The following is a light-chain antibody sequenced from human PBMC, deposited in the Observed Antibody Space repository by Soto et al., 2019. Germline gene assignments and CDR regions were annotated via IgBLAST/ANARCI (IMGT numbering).Light chain of an antibody. CDR2: GAS. V-gene: IGKV3-15*01. CDR3: QQYSNWPPIT. CDR1: QSVSST. J-gene: IGKJ5*01. Sequence: EIVMTQSPATLSVSPWERATLSCRASQSVSSTLAWYQQKPGQAPRLLIYGASTRATGIPARFSGSGSGTEFTLTISSLQSEDFAVYYCQQYSNWPPITFGQGTRLEIK.